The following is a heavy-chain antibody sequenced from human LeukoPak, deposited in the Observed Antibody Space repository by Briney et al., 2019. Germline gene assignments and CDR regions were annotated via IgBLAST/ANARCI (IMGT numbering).Heavy chain of an antibody. D-gene: IGHD5-18*01. Sequence: ASVKVSCKASGYTFTGYYMHWVRQAPGQGLEWMGWINPNSGGTNYAQKFQGRVTMTRDTSISTAYMELSRLRSDDTAVYYCAKLHGNTYGLGFDFWGQGTLVTVSS. V-gene: IGHV1-2*02. CDR1: GYTFTGYY. J-gene: IGHJ4*02. CDR3: AKLHGNTYGLGFDF. CDR2: INPNSGGT.